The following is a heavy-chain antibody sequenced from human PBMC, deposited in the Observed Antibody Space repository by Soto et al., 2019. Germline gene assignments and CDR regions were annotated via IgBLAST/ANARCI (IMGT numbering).Heavy chain of an antibody. CDR3: ASGDSGYYFDS. J-gene: IGHJ4*02. CDR1: GYTFTSYG. CDR2: VSSYNDKT. Sequence: ASVKVSFKASGYTFTSYGITWVRQAPGQGFEWMGWVSSYNDKTVYAQKVQGRVTMTTDTSTSTAYMELRSLRSDDTAMYYCASGDSGYYFDSWGQGTLVTVSS. D-gene: IGHD3-10*01. V-gene: IGHV1-18*04.